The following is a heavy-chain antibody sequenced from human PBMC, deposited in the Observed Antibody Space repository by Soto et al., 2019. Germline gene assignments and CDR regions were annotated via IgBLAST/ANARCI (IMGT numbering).Heavy chain of an antibody. CDR2: ISYDGSNK. V-gene: IGHV3-30*03. J-gene: IGHJ4*02. Sequence: QVQLVESGGGVVQPGRSLRLSCAASGFTFSSYGMHWVRQAPGKGLEWVAVISYDGSNKYYADSVKGRFPISRDNSKNTLYLQMNSLSAEDTAVYYCATDLVAGTFDYWGQGTLVTVSS. CDR3: ATDLVAGTFDY. CDR1: GFTFSSYG. D-gene: IGHD6-19*01.